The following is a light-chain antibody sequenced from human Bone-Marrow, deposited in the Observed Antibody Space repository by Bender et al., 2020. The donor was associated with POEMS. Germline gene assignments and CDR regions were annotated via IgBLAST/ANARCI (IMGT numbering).Light chain of an antibody. Sequence: QSALTQPASVSGSPGQSITISCAGSSSDVGGYNYVSWDQQHPGKAPKLIIHDVNHRPSGVSNRFSGSNSGNTATLTISGTQTIDEADYYCQAWDYTSQVVFGGGTRVTVL. CDR2: DVN. CDR3: QAWDYTSQVV. J-gene: IGLJ2*01. CDR1: SSDVGGYNY. V-gene: IGLV2-14*03.